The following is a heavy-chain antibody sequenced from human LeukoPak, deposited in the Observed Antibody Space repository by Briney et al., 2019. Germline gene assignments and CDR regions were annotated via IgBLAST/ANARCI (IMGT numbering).Heavy chain of an antibody. CDR2: MNPNSGNT. Sequence: GASVKVSCKASGYTFTSYDINWVRQATGQGLEWMGWMNPNSGNTGYAQKFQGRVTMTRNTSISTAYMELSSLRSEDTAVYYCAREITMVRGNYYHGMDVWGQGTTVTVSS. J-gene: IGHJ6*02. V-gene: IGHV1-8*01. CDR1: GYTFTSYD. D-gene: IGHD3-10*01. CDR3: AREITMVRGNYYHGMDV.